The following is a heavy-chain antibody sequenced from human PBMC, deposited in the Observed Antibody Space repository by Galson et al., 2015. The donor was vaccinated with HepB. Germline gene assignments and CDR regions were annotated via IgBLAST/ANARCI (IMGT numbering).Heavy chain of an antibody. CDR1: GFTFSSYG. Sequence: SLRLSCAASGFTFSSYGMSWVRQAPGKGLEWVSSIGSSGRSTYYADSVKGRFTISRDNSKNTLDLQMNSLRAEDTAVYYCAKLIVAAGTGFWGQGTLVTVSS. CDR3: AKLIVAAGTGF. J-gene: IGHJ4*02. V-gene: IGHV3-23*01. CDR2: IGSSGRST. D-gene: IGHD6-13*01.